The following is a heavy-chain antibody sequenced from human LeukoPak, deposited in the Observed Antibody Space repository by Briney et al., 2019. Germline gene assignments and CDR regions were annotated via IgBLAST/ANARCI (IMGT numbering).Heavy chain of an antibody. J-gene: IGHJ4*02. D-gene: IGHD2-2*01. CDR2: IRYDGSNK. Sequence: GGSLRLSCAASGFTFSSYGMHWVRQAPGKGLEWVAFIRYDGSNKYYADSVKGRFTISRDNSKNTLYLQMNSLRAEDTAVFYCAKGPAVPAADTPIDYWGQGTLVTVSS. CDR3: AKGPAVPAADTPIDY. V-gene: IGHV3-30*02. CDR1: GFTFSSYG.